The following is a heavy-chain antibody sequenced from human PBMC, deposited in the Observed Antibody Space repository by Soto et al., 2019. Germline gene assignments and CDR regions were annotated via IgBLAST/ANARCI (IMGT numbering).Heavy chain of an antibody. CDR1: GFTFSSYW. D-gene: IGHD3-10*01. Sequence: GGSLRLSCAASGFTFSSYWMSWVRQAPGKGLEWVANIKQDGSEKYYVDSVKGRFTISRDNAKNSLYLQMNSLRAEDTAVYYCARGAKSITMVRGTYYYYMDVWGKGTTVTVSS. J-gene: IGHJ6*03. CDR3: ARGAKSITMVRGTYYYYMDV. V-gene: IGHV3-7*01. CDR2: IKQDGSEK.